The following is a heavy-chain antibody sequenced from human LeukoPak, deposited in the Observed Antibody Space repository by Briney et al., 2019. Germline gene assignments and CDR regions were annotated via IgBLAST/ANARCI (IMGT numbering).Heavy chain of an antibody. CDR1: GYTFTSYG. J-gene: IGHJ6*02. CDR3: ASGSGSYYKPYYYYGMDV. D-gene: IGHD1-26*01. CDR2: ISAYNGNT. V-gene: IGHV1-18*01. Sequence: GASVKVSCKASGYTFTSYGISWVRQAPGQGLEWMGWISAYNGNTNYAQKLQGRVTMTTDTSTSTAYMELRSLRSDDTAVYCCASGSGSYYKPYYYYGMDVWGQGTTVTVSS.